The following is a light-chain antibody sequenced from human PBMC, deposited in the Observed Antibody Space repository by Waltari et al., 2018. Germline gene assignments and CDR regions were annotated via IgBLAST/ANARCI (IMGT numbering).Light chain of an antibody. CDR3: QQYGSSHYDSSHFT. V-gene: IGKV3-20*01. Sequence: EIVLTQSPGTLSLSPGERATLSCRASQSVACNYLAWYQQKPGQAPRLLIYGASTRATGIPDRFSGSGSGTDFTLTISRLEPEDFAVYHCQQYGSSHYDSSHFTFGGGTKVEIK. CDR1: QSVACNY. CDR2: GAS. J-gene: IGKJ4*01.